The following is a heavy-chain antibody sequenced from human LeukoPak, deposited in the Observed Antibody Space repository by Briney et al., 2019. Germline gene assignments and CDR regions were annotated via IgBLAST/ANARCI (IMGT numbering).Heavy chain of an antibody. CDR2: ISGSGGST. CDR3: AKLYYDSSGYYLFDY. D-gene: IGHD3-22*01. J-gene: IGHJ4*01. Sequence: PGGSLRLSCAASGFTFSNYAMSWVRQAPGKGLEWVSVISGSGGSTYYADSVKGRFTISRDNSKNTLYLQMNSLRAEDTAVYYCAKLYYDSSGYYLFDYWGQGTLVTVSS. CDR1: GFTFSNYA. V-gene: IGHV3-23*01.